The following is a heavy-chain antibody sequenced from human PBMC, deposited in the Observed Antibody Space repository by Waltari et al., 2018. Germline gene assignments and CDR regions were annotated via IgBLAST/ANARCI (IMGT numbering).Heavy chain of an antibody. CDR3: AREGMYYYDSSGHPYYYYYYGMDV. CDR2: IKQDGRGK. J-gene: IGHJ6*02. CDR1: GFTFSSYW. V-gene: IGHV3-7*01. Sequence: EVQLVESGGGLVQPGGSLRLSCAASGFTFSSYWMSWVRQAPGKGLEWVANIKQDGRGKNYVDSVKGRFTISRDNAKNSLYLQMNSLRAEDTAVYYCAREGMYYYDSSGHPYYYYYYGMDVWGQGTTVTVSS. D-gene: IGHD3-22*01.